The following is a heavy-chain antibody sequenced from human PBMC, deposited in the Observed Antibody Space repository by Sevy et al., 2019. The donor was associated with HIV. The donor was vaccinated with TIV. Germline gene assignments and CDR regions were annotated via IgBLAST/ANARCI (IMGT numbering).Heavy chain of an antibody. CDR2: LKSDVYGGTV. CDR1: GFTFGDYC. V-gene: IGHV3-49*04. Sequence: GGSLRLSCTASGFTFGDYCMSWVRQAPGKGLEWVAFLKSDVYGGTVDHAASVRGRFVISTDDSKTIAYLQMNGLKTEDKGVYYCTRGKAAQSIFDYWGQGALVTVAS. D-gene: IGHD3-16*01. J-gene: IGHJ4*02. CDR3: TRGKAAQSIFDY.